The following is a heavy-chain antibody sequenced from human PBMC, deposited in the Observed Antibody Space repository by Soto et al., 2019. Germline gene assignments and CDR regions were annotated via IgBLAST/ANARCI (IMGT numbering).Heavy chain of an antibody. V-gene: IGHV1-69*01. CDR2: IIPMYGPA. CDR1: GGTFSSYA. D-gene: IGHD3-10*01. J-gene: IGHJ5*02. Sequence: QVPLVQSGAEVKKPGSSVTVSCKASGGTFSSYAIHWVRQAPGQGLEWMGGIIPMYGPAKYAQRVQGRVTITADESTTTGYMELTSVTSQYTAVYYCARVTSMVRRVIDNGFDPWGHGTMVTVSS. CDR3: ARVTSMVRRVIDNGFDP.